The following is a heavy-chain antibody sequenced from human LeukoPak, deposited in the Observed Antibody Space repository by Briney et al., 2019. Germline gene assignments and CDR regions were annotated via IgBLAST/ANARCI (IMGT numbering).Heavy chain of an antibody. CDR1: GGSISSSSYY. CDR2: IYYSGST. Sequence: SETLSLTCTVSGGSISSSSYYWGWIRQPPGKGLEWIGSIYYSGSTYYNPSLKSRVTISVDTSKNQFSLKLSSVTAADTAVYYCARLEDVDTAAFDYWGQGTLVTVSS. J-gene: IGHJ4*02. CDR3: ARLEDVDTAAFDY. D-gene: IGHD5-18*01. V-gene: IGHV4-39*01.